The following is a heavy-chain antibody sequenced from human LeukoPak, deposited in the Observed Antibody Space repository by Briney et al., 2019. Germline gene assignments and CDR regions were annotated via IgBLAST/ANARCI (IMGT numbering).Heavy chain of an antibody. V-gene: IGHV1-69*01. CDR2: IIPIFGTA. CDR1: GGTFSSYA. CDR3: ARARQWMRASSSWPDYYYYMDV. J-gene: IGHJ6*03. Sequence: GASVKVSCKASGGTFSSYAISWVRQAPGQGLEWMGGIIPIFGTANYAQKFQDRVTITADESTSTAYMELSSLRSEDTAVYYCARARQWMRASSSWPDYYYYMDVWGKGTTVTISS. D-gene: IGHD6-13*01.